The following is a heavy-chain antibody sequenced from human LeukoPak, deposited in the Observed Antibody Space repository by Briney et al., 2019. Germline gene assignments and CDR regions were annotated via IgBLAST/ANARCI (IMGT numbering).Heavy chain of an antibody. V-gene: IGHV3-74*01. D-gene: IGHD4-17*01. CDR3: ARDLYGDFYFDY. CDR1: GFTFSSYW. CDR2: INSDGSIT. Sequence: PGGSLRLSCAASGFTFSSYWMHWVRQDPGEGLVWVSRINSDGSITTYADSVKGRFTISRDNAKNTLYLQMNSLRAEDTAVHYCARDLYGDFYFDYWGQGTLVTVSS. J-gene: IGHJ4*02.